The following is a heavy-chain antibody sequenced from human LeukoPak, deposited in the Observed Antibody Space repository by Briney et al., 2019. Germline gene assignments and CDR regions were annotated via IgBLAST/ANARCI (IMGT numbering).Heavy chain of an antibody. D-gene: IGHD4-17*01. J-gene: IGHJ4*02. Sequence: GGSLRLSCAASGFTFSSYAMSCVLQAPGKGLEWLSAISGSGGSTYYADSVKGRFTISRDNSKNTLYLQMNSLRAEDTAVYYCAKVDFSTVTTGFDYWGQGTLVTVSS. CDR1: GFTFSSYA. V-gene: IGHV3-23*01. CDR2: ISGSGGST. CDR3: AKVDFSTVTTGFDY.